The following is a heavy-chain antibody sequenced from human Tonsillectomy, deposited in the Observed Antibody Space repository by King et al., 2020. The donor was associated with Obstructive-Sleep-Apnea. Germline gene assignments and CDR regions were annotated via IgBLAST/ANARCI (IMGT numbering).Heavy chain of an antibody. J-gene: IGHJ6*02. D-gene: IGHD7-27*01. V-gene: IGHV3-48*04. CDR1: GFTFSSDS. CDR3: ARDPNPTGDWGTHYYYYGMDV. Sequence: VQLVESGGGLVQPGGSLRLSCAASGFTFSSDSMNWVRQSPGEGLEWVTYISSISSTIYYADSVKCRFTISRDNAKNSLYLQMNSLRAEDTAVYYCARDPNPTGDWGTHYYYYGMDVWGQGTTVTVSS. CDR2: ISSISSTI.